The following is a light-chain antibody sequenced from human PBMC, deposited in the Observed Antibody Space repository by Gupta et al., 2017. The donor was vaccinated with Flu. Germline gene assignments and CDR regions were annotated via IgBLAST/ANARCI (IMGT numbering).Light chain of an antibody. CDR3: QQYGSSSWT. J-gene: IGKJ1*01. Sequence: GTLPFSPGESATLSCRASQSVYRSYLAWYQQKPGQSPRLLIYAASSRATGIPDRFSGSGSGTDFTLTISRLEPEDHAVYYCQQYGSSSWTFGQGTKVEIK. V-gene: IGKV3-20*01. CDR1: QSVYRSY. CDR2: AAS.